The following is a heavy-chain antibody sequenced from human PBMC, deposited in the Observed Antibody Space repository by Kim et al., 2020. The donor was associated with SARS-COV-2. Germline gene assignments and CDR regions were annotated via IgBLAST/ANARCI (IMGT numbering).Heavy chain of an antibody. CDR2: ISSSSSYI. Sequence: GGSLRLSCAASGFTFSSYSMNWVRQAPGKGLEWVSSISSSSSYIYYADSVKGRFTISSDNAKNSLYLQMNSLRAEDTAVYYCARDLYGDYVLDYWGQGTLVTVSS. V-gene: IGHV3-21*01. CDR1: GFTFSSYS. J-gene: IGHJ4*02. CDR3: ARDLYGDYVLDY. D-gene: IGHD4-17*01.